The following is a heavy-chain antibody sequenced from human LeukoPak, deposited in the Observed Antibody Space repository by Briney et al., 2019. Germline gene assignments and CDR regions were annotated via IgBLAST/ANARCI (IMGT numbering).Heavy chain of an antibody. V-gene: IGHV3-23*01. Sequence: GGSLRLSCAASGFTFSSYAMSWVRQAPGKGLEWVSAISGSGGSTYYADSVKGRFTISRDNSKNTLYLQMNSLRAEDTAVYYCAKFYYDFWSGYRTPPFFDYWGQGTLATVSS. D-gene: IGHD3-3*01. CDR1: GFTFSSYA. J-gene: IGHJ4*02. CDR3: AKFYYDFWSGYRTPPFFDY. CDR2: ISGSGGST.